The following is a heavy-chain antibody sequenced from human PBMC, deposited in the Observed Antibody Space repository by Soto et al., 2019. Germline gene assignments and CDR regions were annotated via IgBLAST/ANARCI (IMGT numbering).Heavy chain of an antibody. CDR2: INAGNGNT. CDR1: GYTFTSYA. J-gene: IGHJ5*02. D-gene: IGHD3-9*01. Sequence: ASVKVSCKASGYTFTSYAMHWVRQAPGQRLEWMGWINAGNGNTKYSRKFQGRVTITRDTSASTAYMELSSLRSEDTAVYYCARAHYDILTGYSLNWFDPWGQGTLVTVSS. V-gene: IGHV1-3*01. CDR3: ARAHYDILTGYSLNWFDP.